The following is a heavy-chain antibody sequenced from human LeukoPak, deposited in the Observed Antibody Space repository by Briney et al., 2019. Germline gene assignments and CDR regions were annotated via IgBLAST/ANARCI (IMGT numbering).Heavy chain of an antibody. V-gene: IGHV3-23*01. CDR2: ISGSGGST. D-gene: IGHD1-26*01. CDR3: ARGGAPFDY. Sequence: GGSLRLSCAASGFTFSSYAMSWVRQAPGKGLEWVSAISGSGGSTYYADFVKGRFTISRDTSKSTLYLQMNSLTLADTAVYYCARGGAPFDYWGQGTQVAVSA. CDR1: GFTFSSYA. J-gene: IGHJ4*02.